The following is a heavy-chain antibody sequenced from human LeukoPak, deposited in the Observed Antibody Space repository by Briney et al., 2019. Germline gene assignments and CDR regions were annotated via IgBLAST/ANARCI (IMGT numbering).Heavy chain of an antibody. V-gene: IGHV3-30*02. CDR1: GFTFSSYG. CDR2: IRYDGSNK. CDR3: AKDLMIVVVPTHY. J-gene: IGHJ4*02. D-gene: IGHD3-22*01. Sequence: PGGSLRLSCAASGFTFSSYGMHWVRQARGKWLEWVAFIRYDGSNKYYADSVKGRFTISRDNSKNTLYLQMNSLRAEDTAVYYCAKDLMIVVVPTHYWGQGTLVTVSS.